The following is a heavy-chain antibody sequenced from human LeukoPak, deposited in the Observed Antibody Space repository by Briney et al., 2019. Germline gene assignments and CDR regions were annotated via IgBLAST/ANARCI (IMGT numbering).Heavy chain of an antibody. V-gene: IGHV1-24*01. CDR1: GFTLTQLA. Sequence: ASVKVSCKVSGFTLTQLAIHWVRQAPGKGLEWMGGFDPEDGETIYAQKFQGRVTMTEDTSTDTAYMELSSPRSEDTAVYYCATTSGTYYLYWGQGTLVTVSS. D-gene: IGHD1-1*01. J-gene: IGHJ4*02. CDR3: ATTSGTYYLY. CDR2: FDPEDGET.